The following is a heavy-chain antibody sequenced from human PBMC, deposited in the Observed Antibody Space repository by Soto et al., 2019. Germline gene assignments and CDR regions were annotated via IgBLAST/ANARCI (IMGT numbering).Heavy chain of an antibody. CDR2: INGGGVNT. CDR3: ARRLTTETTVFDC. Sequence: EVQLLESGGGLVQPGGSLRLSCAAAGITLNNYAMSWVRQAPGKGLEWVSTINGGGVNTYYADPVKGRFTISRDNSRNMLYLQMSSLGAEDTAVYYCARRLTTETTVFDCWGHGTLVTVSS. CDR1: GITLNNYA. V-gene: IGHV3-23*01. D-gene: IGHD4-17*01. J-gene: IGHJ4*01.